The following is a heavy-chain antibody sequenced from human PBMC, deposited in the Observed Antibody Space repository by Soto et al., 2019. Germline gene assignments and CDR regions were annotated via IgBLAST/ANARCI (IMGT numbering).Heavy chain of an antibody. CDR1: GGSISSGGYY. J-gene: IGHJ4*02. V-gene: IGHV4-31*03. Sequence: QVQLQESGPGLVKPSQTLSLTCTVSGGSISSGGYYWSWIRQHPGKGLEWIGYIYYSGSTYYNPSLKSRVTIPVDKSKHQFSLKLSSVTAADTAVYYCARARRVPAAMGYWGQGTLVTVSS. D-gene: IGHD2-2*01. CDR3: ARARRVPAAMGY. CDR2: IYYSGST.